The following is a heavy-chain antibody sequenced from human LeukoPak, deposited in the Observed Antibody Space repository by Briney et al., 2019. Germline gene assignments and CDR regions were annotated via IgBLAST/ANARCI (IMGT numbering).Heavy chain of an antibody. Sequence: SETLSLTCTVSGGSISSYYWSWIRQPPGKGLEWIGYIYYSGSTNYDPSLKSRVTISVDTSKNQFSLKLSSATAADTAVYYCARGQRSDAGWGLYYYYYYIDVWGKGTTVTVSS. J-gene: IGHJ6*03. D-gene: IGHD3-10*01. CDR2: IYYSGST. CDR3: ARGQRSDAGWGLYYYYYYIDV. CDR1: GGSISSYY. V-gene: IGHV4-59*01.